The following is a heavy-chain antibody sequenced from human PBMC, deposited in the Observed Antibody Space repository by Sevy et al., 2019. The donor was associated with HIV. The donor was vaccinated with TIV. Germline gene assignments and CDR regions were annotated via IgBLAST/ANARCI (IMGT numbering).Heavy chain of an antibody. CDR3: AREGWGGAARPNYFGY. D-gene: IGHD6-6*01. CDR2: ISSSSRYI. V-gene: IGHV3-21*01. Sequence: GGSLRLSCAASGFMFSSDSMNWVRQAPGKGLEWVSSISSSSRYIYYADSVKGRFTISRDNAKNSLSLQMNSLRAEDTAVYYCAREGWGGAARPNYFGYWGQGTLVTVSS. CDR1: GFMFSSDS. J-gene: IGHJ4*02.